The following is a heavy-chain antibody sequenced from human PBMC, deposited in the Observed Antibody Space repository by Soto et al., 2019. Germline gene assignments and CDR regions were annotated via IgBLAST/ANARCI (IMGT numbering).Heavy chain of an antibody. Sequence: ASVNVSCKASGYPFTSYGISWVRQAPGQGLEWMGWISASNGNTNYAQKLQGSVTMTTDTSTSTAYMELRSLRSDDTAVYYCARDRDGVAATKRKYNWFDPWGQGTLVTVSS. J-gene: IGHJ5*02. V-gene: IGHV1-18*01. CDR2: ISASNGNT. CDR3: ARDRDGVAATKRKYNWFDP. CDR1: GYPFTSYG. D-gene: IGHD2-15*01.